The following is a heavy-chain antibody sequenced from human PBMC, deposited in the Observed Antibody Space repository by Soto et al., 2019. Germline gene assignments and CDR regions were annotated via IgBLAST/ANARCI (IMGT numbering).Heavy chain of an antibody. CDR2: ISYDGGSK. CDR1: GFTFSTYV. CDR3: VRDGPHYTIYGYGHY. J-gene: IGHJ4*02. D-gene: IGHD3-3*01. Sequence: QVQLVESGGGVVQPGRSLRLSCAASGFTFSTYVMHWVRQAPGKGLEWLAVISYDGGSKNYADSVKGRFTISRDNSKNTLYLQMNNLRIEDTAVYYCVRDGPHYTIYGYGHYGGQGTLVTVSS. V-gene: IGHV3-30-3*01.